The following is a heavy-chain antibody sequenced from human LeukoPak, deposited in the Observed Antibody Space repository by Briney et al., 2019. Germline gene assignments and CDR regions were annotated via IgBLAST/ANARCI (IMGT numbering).Heavy chain of an antibody. CDR3: ARGSRMTTVTSNWFDP. Sequence: SQTLSLTCTVSGGSISSGGYYWSWIRQHPGKGLEWIGYIYYSGSTYYNPSLKSRVTISVDTSKNQFSLKLSSVTAADTAVYYCARGSRMTTVTSNWFDPWGQGTLVTVSS. CDR1: GGSISSGGYY. J-gene: IGHJ5*02. V-gene: IGHV4-31*03. CDR2: IYYSGST. D-gene: IGHD4-17*01.